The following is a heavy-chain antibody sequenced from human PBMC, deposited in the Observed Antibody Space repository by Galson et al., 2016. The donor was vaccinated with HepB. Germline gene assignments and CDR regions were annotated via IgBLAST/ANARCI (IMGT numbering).Heavy chain of an antibody. CDR3: AGVVFSMEFDY. CDR1: GFTFSSYS. D-gene: IGHD3-10*01. Sequence: SLRLSCAASGFTFSSYSMHWVRQAPGKGLEWVAVITYDGSNKYYADSVKGRSTISRDNSKNTLCLQMNSLRPEDTAVYYCAGVVFSMEFDYWGQGTLVTVSS. V-gene: IGHV3-30*03. J-gene: IGHJ4*02. CDR2: ITYDGSNK.